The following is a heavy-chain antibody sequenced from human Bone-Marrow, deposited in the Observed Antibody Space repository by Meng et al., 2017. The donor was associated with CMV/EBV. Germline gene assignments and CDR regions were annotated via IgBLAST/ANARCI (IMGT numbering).Heavy chain of an antibody. D-gene: IGHD5-24*01. Sequence: GAAGSISSNTYYWAWLRQPPGEGLEWIGNIYYSGSTYYKPSLKSRVTISVDTSKNQFYLKVTSVTAADTAIYYCARRGGYNSRFDPWGQGILVTVSS. V-gene: IGHV4-39*01. J-gene: IGHJ5*02. CDR1: AGSISSNTYY. CDR2: IYYSGST. CDR3: ARRGGYNSRFDP.